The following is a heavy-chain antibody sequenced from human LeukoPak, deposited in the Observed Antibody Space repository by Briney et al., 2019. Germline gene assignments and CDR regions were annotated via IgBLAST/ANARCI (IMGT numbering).Heavy chain of an antibody. Sequence: GGSLRLSCAASGFTVSSNYMSWVRQAPGKGLEWVSVIFTAGSTYYADSAKGRFTISRDDSKNMVYLQMNSLRAEDTAVYFCAREGYTSGWFRLWGQGTLVTVSS. CDR2: IFTAGST. J-gene: IGHJ4*02. CDR1: GFTVSSNY. CDR3: AREGYTSGWFRL. V-gene: IGHV3-53*01. D-gene: IGHD6-19*01.